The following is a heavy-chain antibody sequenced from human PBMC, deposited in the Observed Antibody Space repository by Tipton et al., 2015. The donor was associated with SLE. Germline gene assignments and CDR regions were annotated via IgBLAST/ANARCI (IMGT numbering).Heavy chain of an antibody. CDR3: ARGSLLPFDH. CDR1: GFTFNTYW. V-gene: IGHV3-74*01. CDR2: MNSDGSHT. D-gene: IGHD2-15*01. Sequence: SLRLSCTASGFTFNTYWFHWVRQAPGKGLVWVSRMNSDGSHTTYADSVKGRFTISRDSAKNTLYLQMNSLRVEDTAVYYCARGSLLPFDHWGQGTLVTVSS. J-gene: IGHJ4*02.